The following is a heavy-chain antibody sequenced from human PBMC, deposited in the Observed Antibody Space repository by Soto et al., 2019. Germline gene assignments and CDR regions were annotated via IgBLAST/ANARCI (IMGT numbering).Heavy chain of an antibody. V-gene: IGHV3-30*03. Sequence: HPGGSLRLSCAASVFTFTSYALHLVRQGPGKGLECVSVISYDGSNKYYADSVKGRFTITRDNSKDTLYLQMNSLRAEDTAVYYCVLGTTEAIDTLGKRTMLTGSS. D-gene: IGHD4-4*01. CDR2: ISYDGSNK. CDR3: VLGTTEAIDT. CDR1: VFTFTSYA. J-gene: IGHJ5*02.